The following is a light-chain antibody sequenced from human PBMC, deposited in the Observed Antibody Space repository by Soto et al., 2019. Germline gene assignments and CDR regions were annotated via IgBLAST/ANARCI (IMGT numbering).Light chain of an antibody. V-gene: IGLV2-14*03. CDR1: SSDVGAYDF. J-gene: IGLJ1*01. CDR3: SSYTSSSTRV. Sequence: QSALTQPASVSGSPGQSITISCTGTSSDVGAYDFVSWYQQHPDKAPKLMIYEVSNRPSGVSTRFSGSKSVSTATLTISGLQAEDEADYYCSSYTSSSTRVFGTGTKLTVL. CDR2: EVS.